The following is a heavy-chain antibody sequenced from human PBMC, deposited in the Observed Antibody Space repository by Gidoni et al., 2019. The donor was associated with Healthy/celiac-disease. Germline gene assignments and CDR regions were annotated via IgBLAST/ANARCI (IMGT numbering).Heavy chain of an antibody. D-gene: IGHD3-9*01. J-gene: IGHJ4*02. CDR1: GFTFSSYA. V-gene: IGHV3-30-3*01. CDR2: ISYDGSNK. Sequence: QVQLVESGGGVVQPGRSLRLSCAASGFTFSSYAMHWVRQAPGKGLEWVAVISYDGSNKYYADSVKGRFTISRDNSKNTLYLQMNSLRAEDTAVYYCARDLRYDILTGYSGVDYWGQGTLVTVSS. CDR3: ARDLRYDILTGYSGVDY.